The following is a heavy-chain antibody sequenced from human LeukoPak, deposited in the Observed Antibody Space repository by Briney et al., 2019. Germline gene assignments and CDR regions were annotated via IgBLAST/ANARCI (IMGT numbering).Heavy chain of an antibody. V-gene: IGHV4-39*07. CDR3: VRSRYSSGWYVGH. CDR2: IYYSGNT. CDR1: GGSISSSSYY. Sequence: SEALSLTCTVSGGSISSSSYYWGWIRQPPGKGLEWIGSIYYSGNTYYNPSLKSRVTISIDTSKNQFSLKLSSVTAADTAVYYCVRSRYSSGWYVGHWGQGTLVTVSS. D-gene: IGHD6-19*01. J-gene: IGHJ4*02.